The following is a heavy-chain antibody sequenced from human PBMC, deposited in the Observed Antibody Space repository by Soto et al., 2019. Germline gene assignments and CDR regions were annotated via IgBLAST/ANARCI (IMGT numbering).Heavy chain of an antibody. D-gene: IGHD4-17*01. V-gene: IGHV4-39*01. CDR2: IYYSGST. CDR3: ARGITTVTLNWFDP. Sequence: QLQLQESGPGLVKPSETLSLTCTVSGGSISSSSYYWGWIRQPPGKGLEWIGSIYYSGSTYYNPSLKSRVTISVDTSKNQFSLKLSSVTAADTAVYYCARGITTVTLNWFDPWGQGTLVTVSS. CDR1: GGSISSSSYY. J-gene: IGHJ5*02.